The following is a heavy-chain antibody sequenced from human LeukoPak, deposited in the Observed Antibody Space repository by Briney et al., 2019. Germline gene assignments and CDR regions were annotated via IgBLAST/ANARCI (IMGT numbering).Heavy chain of an antibody. CDR2: ISSSSSYI. Sequence: GGSLRLSCAASGFTFSSHSMNWVRQAPGKGLEWVSPISSSSSYIYCADSVKGRFTISRDNAKNSLYLQMNSLRAEDTAVYYCARDSALQWLVPKSKFDYWGQGTLVTVSS. V-gene: IGHV3-21*01. CDR1: GFTFSSHS. J-gene: IGHJ4*02. D-gene: IGHD6-19*01. CDR3: ARDSALQWLVPKSKFDY.